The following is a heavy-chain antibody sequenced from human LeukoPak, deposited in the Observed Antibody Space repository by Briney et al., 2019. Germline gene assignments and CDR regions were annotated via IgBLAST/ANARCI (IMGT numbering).Heavy chain of an antibody. V-gene: IGHV1-69*13. CDR2: IIPIFGTA. CDR3: ARDSSSLNDAFDI. CDR1: GGTFSSYA. D-gene: IGHD6-6*01. J-gene: IGHJ3*02. Sequence: SVKVSCKASGGTFSSYAISWVRQAPGQGLEWMGGIIPIFGTANYAQKFQGRVTIIADESTSTAYMELSSLRSDDTAVYYCARDSSSLNDAFDIWGQGTMVTVSS.